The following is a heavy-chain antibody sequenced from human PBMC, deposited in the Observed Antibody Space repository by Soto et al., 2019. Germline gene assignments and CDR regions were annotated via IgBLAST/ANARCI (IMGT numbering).Heavy chain of an antibody. V-gene: IGHV3-53*01. CDR2: IYSGGST. CDR1: GFTVSSNY. CDR3: ARGGIAAAGNSYFDY. J-gene: IGHJ4*02. D-gene: IGHD6-13*01. Sequence: GGSLRLSCAASGFTVSSNYMSWVRQAPGKGLEWVSVIYSGGSTYYADAVKGRFTISRDNSKNTLYLQMNSLRAEDTAVYYCARGGIAAAGNSYFDYWGQGTLVTVSS.